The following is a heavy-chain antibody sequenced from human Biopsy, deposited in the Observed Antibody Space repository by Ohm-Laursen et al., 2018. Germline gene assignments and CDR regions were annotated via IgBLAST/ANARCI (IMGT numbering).Heavy chain of an antibody. CDR1: GFSVSDNY. J-gene: IGHJ4*02. Sequence: SLRLSCTASGFSVSDNYMSRVRQAPGKGLEWVSVIYSDGRTYYADSVKGRVTISSDNSKNALYLQMSSLRAEDTAVYYCAREKGGDPYYFDYWGQGTLVTISS. V-gene: IGHV3-53*01. CDR3: AREKGGDPYYFDY. CDR2: IYSDGRT. D-gene: IGHD3-10*01.